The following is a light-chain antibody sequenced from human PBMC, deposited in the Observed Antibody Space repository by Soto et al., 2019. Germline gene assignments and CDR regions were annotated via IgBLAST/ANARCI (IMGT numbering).Light chain of an antibody. Sequence: QSALTQPASVSGSPGQSITISCTGTSSDAGNYNFVSWYQQHPAKAPKVIIFGDSTRPSGVSNRISGSKSGNTASLTISGLQAEDEADYYCCSYAGSSTSWVFGGGTKLTVL. CDR2: GDS. V-gene: IGLV2-23*01. CDR1: SSDAGNYNF. CDR3: CSYAGSSTSWV. J-gene: IGLJ3*02.